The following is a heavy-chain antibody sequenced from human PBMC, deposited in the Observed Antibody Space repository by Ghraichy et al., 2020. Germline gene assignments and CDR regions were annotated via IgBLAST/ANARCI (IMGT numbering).Heavy chain of an antibody. CDR2: IYYSGST. V-gene: IGHV4-31*03. CDR3: ARDRTVVGSYYYGMDV. D-gene: IGHD1-26*01. CDR1: GGSISSGGYY. J-gene: IGHJ6*01. Sequence: SETLSLTCTVSGGSISSGGYYWSWLRQHTGKGLEWIGYIYYSGSTYYNPSLKSRVTISVDTSKNQFSLKLSSVTAADTAVYYCARDRTVVGSYYYGMDVWAQGTPVT.